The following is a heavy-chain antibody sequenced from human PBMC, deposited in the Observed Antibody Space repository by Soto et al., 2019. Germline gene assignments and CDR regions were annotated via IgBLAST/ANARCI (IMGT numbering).Heavy chain of an antibody. D-gene: IGHD6-19*01. CDR3: ARDRSSSWYKGTFYFES. CDR1: GGTFTTYD. Sequence: QVQLVQSGAEVRKPGSSVKVSCKASGGTFTTYDISWVRQAPGQGLEWMGGIIPLFDATKYAQKFQGRVTITADKSTGTAYVELSSLRSDDTDMYYCARDRSSSWYKGTFYFESWGQGKLVTVSS. J-gene: IGHJ4*02. V-gene: IGHV1-69*06. CDR2: IIPLFDAT.